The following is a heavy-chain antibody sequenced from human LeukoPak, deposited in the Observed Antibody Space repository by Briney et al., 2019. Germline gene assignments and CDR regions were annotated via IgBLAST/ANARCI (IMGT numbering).Heavy chain of an antibody. V-gene: IGHV4-59*08. CDR1: GGSISSYY. J-gene: IGHJ4*02. Sequence: PSETLSLTCTVSGGSISSYYWSWIRQPPGKGLEWIGYIYYSGSTNYNPSLKSRVTISVDTSKNQFSLKLSSVTAADTAVYYCARGSYYDILTGYYWGSYYFDYWGQGTLVTVSS. CDR2: IYYSGST. CDR3: ARGSYYDILTGYYWGSYYFDY. D-gene: IGHD3-9*01.